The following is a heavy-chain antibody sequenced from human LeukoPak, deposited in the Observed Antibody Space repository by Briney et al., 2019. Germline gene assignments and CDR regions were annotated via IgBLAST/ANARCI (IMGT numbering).Heavy chain of an antibody. Sequence: SETLSLTCAVYGGSFSGYYWSWIRQPPGKGMEWIGEINHSGSTNYNPSLKSRVTISGDTSKNQFSLKLSSVTAADTAVYYCATRPGGYCSSTSCYVVDYWGQGTLVTVSS. J-gene: IGHJ4*02. D-gene: IGHD2-2*01. CDR3: ATRPGGYCSSTSCYVVDY. CDR1: GGSFSGYY. V-gene: IGHV4-34*01. CDR2: INHSGST.